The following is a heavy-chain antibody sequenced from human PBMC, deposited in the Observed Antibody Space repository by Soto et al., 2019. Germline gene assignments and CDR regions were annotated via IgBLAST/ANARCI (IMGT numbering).Heavy chain of an antibody. CDR3: AREEGASAFDI. V-gene: IGHV3-48*01. CDR2: ISSSSSTI. Sequence: GGSLRLSCAASGFTFSSYSMNWVRQAPGKGLEWVSYISSSSSTIYYADSVKGRFTISRDNAKNSLYLQMNSLRAEDTAVYYCAREEGASAFDIWGQGTMVTVSS. J-gene: IGHJ3*02. CDR1: GFTFSSYS. D-gene: IGHD1-26*01.